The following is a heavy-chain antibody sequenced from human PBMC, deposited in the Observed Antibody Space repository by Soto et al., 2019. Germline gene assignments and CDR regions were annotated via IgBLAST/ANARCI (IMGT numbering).Heavy chain of an antibody. D-gene: IGHD7-27*01. CDR1: GDSISSSVW. J-gene: IGHJ4*02. V-gene: IGHV4-4*03. CDR2: VFHTGDT. CDR3: ARKAWVRFDY. Sequence: NLRETLSLTCAVSGDSISSSVWWTWVRQPPGKGLEWIGEVFHTGDTYFNPSLRSRVAMSVDKSTNEFSLKVTSVTAADTAIYYCARKAWVRFDYWGQGALVTVSS.